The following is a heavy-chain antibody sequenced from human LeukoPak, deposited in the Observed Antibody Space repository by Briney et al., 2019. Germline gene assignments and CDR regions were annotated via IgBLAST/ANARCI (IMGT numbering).Heavy chain of an antibody. CDR3: AREFSDYYDSSLGAFDI. CDR1: GGSFSGYY. CDR2: INHSGST. Sequence: SETLSLTCAVYGGSFSGYYWSWIRQPPGKGLEWIGEINHSGSTNYNPSLKSRVTISVDTSKNQFSLKLSSVTAADTAVYYCAREFSDYYDSSLGAFDIWGQGTMVTVSS. D-gene: IGHD3-22*01. J-gene: IGHJ3*02. V-gene: IGHV4-34*01.